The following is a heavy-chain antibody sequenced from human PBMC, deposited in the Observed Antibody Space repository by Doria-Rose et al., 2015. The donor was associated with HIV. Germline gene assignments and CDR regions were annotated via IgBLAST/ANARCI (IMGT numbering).Heavy chain of an antibody. CDR2: IFSDDER. J-gene: IGHJ4*02. CDR3: ARIKSSRWYHKYYFDF. CDR1: GVSLSSPGMG. Sequence: QESGPVLVKPTETLTLTCTVSGVSLSSPGMGVSWIRQPPGSALEWLADIFSDDERSYKTSLKSRLTISRGTSKSQVVLTTTDMDPVDTATYYCARIKSSRWYHKYYFDFWGQGTLVIVSA. V-gene: IGHV2-26*01. D-gene: IGHD6-13*01.